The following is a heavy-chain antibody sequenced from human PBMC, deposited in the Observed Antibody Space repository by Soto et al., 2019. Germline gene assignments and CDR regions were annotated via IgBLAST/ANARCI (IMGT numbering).Heavy chain of an antibody. CDR3: AMTVRAPSQSLDH. D-gene: IGHD3-3*01. V-gene: IGHV4-4*07. Sequence: QVQLHESGPGLVKPSETLSLTCSVSGDSISRKYWSWLRQPAGGGLEWIGRIYTTGATNYNSSLKSRVSKAVDTSKNQFSLRLTSVTAADTAVYVFAMTVRAPSQSLDHRGQGILVTVSS. CDR2: IYTTGAT. J-gene: IGHJ1*01. CDR1: GDSISRKY.